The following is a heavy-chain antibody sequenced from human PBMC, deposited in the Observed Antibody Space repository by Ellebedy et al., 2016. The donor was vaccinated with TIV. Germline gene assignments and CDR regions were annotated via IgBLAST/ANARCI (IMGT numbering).Heavy chain of an antibody. CDR3: AKVFRVGDTAKGGSWVY. CDR1: GFTFSSYA. CDR2: ISGSGGST. V-gene: IGHV3-23*01. D-gene: IGHD5-18*01. J-gene: IGHJ4*02. Sequence: GGSLRLSCAASGFTFSSYAMSWVRQAPGKGLEWVSAISGSGGSTYYADSVKGRFTISRDNSKNTLYLQMNSLRAEDTAVYYCAKVFRVGDTAKGGSWVYWGQGTLVTVSS.